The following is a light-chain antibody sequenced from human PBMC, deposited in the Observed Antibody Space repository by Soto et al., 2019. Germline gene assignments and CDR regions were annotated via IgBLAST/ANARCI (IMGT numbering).Light chain of an antibody. Sequence: QSALTQPPSASGSPGQSVTISCTGTSSDVGGYNYVSWYQQHPGKAPKLMIYEVSKRPSGVPDRFSGSKSGNTASLTVSGLQAEDEADYYCSSYAGSHNLLVFGNGTKVTVL. CDR3: SSYAGSHNLLV. CDR1: SSDVGGYNY. V-gene: IGLV2-8*01. J-gene: IGLJ1*01. CDR2: EVS.